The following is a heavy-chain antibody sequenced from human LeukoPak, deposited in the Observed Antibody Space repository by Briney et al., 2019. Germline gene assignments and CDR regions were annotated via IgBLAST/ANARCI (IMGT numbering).Heavy chain of an antibody. CDR1: GASISSSGYY. J-gene: IGHJ4*02. CDR3: AREGSSGYDFDY. V-gene: IGHV4-31*03. D-gene: IGHD5-12*01. CDR2: ISRSGDT. Sequence: PSQTLSLTCTVSGASISSSGYYWSWLRQHPGKGLEWIAYISRSGDTYYNPSLKSRLIISIDTSTHQFFLRLTSVTAADTAVYYCAREGSSGYDFDYWGQGTLVTVSS.